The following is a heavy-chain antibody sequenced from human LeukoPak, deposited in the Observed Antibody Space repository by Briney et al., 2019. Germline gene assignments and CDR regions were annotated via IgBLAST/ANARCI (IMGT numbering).Heavy chain of an antibody. D-gene: IGHD1-1*01. V-gene: IGHV3-7*01. CDR1: GFPFSTHS. CDR2: IKQDGSEK. J-gene: IGHJ4*02. CDR3: ARGGTFVSDY. Sequence: GGSLRLSCAASGFPFSTHSLNWVRQAPGKGLEWVANIKQDGSEKYYVDSMKGRFTVSRDNAKNSLYLQMDSLRAEDTAVYYCARGGTFVSDYWGQGTLVTVSS.